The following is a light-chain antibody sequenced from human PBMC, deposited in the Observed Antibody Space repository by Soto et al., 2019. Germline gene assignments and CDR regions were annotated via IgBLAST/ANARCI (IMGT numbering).Light chain of an antibody. CDR1: QSVSRY. CDR3: QQRSNGPLT. J-gene: IGKJ4*01. V-gene: IGKV3-11*01. Sequence: EIVLPQSPATLSLSPGERATLSCRASQSVSRYLAWYQQKPGQAPRLLIYDASNRATGIPARFSGSGSGTDFTRTISSLEPEDCAVDYCQQRSNGPLTFGGGTKVEIK. CDR2: DAS.